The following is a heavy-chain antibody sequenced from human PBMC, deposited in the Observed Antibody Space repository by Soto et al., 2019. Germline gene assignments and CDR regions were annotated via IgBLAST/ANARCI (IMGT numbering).Heavy chain of an antibody. J-gene: IGHJ5*02. CDR1: GFSLSTSGVG. V-gene: IGHV2-5*02. Sequence: QITLKESGPTLVKPTQTLTLTCTFSGFSLSTSGVGVGWIRQPPGKALEWLALIYWDDDKRYSPSLKSRLTITKDTSKNQVVLTKTNMDPVDTATYYCAHRRCSSWYECWFDPWGQGTLVTVSS. D-gene: IGHD6-13*01. CDR3: AHRRCSSWYECWFDP. CDR2: IYWDDDK.